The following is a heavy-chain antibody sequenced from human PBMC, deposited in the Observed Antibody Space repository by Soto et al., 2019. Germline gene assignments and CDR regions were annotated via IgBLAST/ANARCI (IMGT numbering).Heavy chain of an antibody. Sequence: QVQLQESGPGLVKPSQTLSLTCSVSGGSISSGGFFWCWVRQHPGKGLEWIGCIYNSVSTYYTPSLRSRVTLSVDTSNTPLSLTLKSVTAADPAMYYCATSDGHNPFANWGQGTLVSVSS. CDR1: GGSISSGGFF. CDR3: ATSDGHNPFAN. D-gene: IGHD1-1*01. J-gene: IGHJ4*02. CDR2: IYNSVST. V-gene: IGHV4-31*03.